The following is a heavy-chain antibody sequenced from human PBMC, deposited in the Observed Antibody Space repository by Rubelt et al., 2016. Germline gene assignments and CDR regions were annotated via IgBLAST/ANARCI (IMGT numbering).Heavy chain of an antibody. CDR1: GFTFSSYA. CDR2: ISGSGGST. CDR3: LAGTSF. Sequence: SCAASGFTFSSYAMTWVRQVPGKGLEWVSGISGSGGSTYNADSVKGRLTISRDNAKNSLYLQMNSLRAADAAMYYCLAGTSFWGQGTLVTVSS. V-gene: IGHV3-23*01. J-gene: IGHJ4*02. D-gene: IGHD6-19*01.